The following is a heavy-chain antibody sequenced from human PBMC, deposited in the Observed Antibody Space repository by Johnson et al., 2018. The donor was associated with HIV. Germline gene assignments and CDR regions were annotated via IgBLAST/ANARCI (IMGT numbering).Heavy chain of an antibody. CDR3: ASFWATGAFDI. D-gene: IGHD3-10*01. J-gene: IGHJ3*02. V-gene: IGHV3-74*02. Sequence: VQLVESGGGVVRPGGSLRLSCAASGFTFDDYGMSWVRQGPGKGLVWVSRINGDGSGITYADSVKGRFTISRDNAKNTLYLQMNSLRAEDTAVYYCASFWATGAFDIWGQGTMVTVSS. CDR2: INGDGSGI. CDR1: GFTFDDYG.